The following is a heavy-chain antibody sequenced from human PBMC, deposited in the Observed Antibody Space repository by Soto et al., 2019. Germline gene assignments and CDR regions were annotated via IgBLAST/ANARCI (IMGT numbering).Heavy chain of an antibody. J-gene: IGHJ4*02. CDR2: IYYTGST. CDR1: NSSISSAGHF. D-gene: IGHD3-16*01. Sequence: SETLSPTCSVSNSSISSAGHFWSWLHHHPGKGLEWLGYIYYTGSTYYNPALQRRAVFSIDTSKTRFSLKLTSVTAADTAVYYCARGFGGVSLDYFDFWGQGTQVTVSS. V-gene: IGHV4-31*03. CDR3: ARGFGGVSLDYFDF.